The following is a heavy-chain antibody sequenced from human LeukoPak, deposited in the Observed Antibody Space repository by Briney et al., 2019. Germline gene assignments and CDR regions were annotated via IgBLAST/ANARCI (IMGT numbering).Heavy chain of an antibody. CDR3: AKGPGAAVAKRYIQH. CDR2: ISWDSGNT. J-gene: IGHJ1*01. V-gene: IGHV3-43D*03. Sequence: PGRSLRLSCAASGFTFNDYAMHWVRQAPGKGLEWVSLISWDSGNTYYSDSVKGRFTISRDNSKNSLSLQMNSLRAEDTALYYCAKGPGAAVAKRYIQHWGQGTLVTVSS. CDR1: GFTFNDYA. D-gene: IGHD6-19*01.